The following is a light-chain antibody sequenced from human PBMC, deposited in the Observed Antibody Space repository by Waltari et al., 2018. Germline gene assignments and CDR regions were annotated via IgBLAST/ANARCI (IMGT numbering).Light chain of an antibody. V-gene: IGKV3-20*01. CDR1: QSVSSRY. CDR3: QQYSGSPPVT. J-gene: IGKJ3*01. CDR2: GVS. Sequence: EIVLTQSPGTLSLSPGERATLPCRTSQSVSSRYLAWYQQKPGQSPRLLIYGVSSRAPGVPDRFSGSGSGTDFTLSISKLEPEDFAVYYCQQYSGSPPVTFGPGTKVDIK.